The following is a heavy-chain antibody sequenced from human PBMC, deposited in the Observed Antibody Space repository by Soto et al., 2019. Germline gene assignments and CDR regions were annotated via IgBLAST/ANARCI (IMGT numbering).Heavy chain of an antibody. CDR2: INPRGGST. D-gene: IGHD3-9*01. CDR1: GYTFTSYY. CDR3: ARNSRYFDWLLDDY. J-gene: IGHJ4*02. Sequence: QVQLVQSGAEVKKPGASVKVSCKASGYTFTSYYMHWVRQAPGRGLEWMGIINPRGGSTSYAQKFQGRVTMPRDTSTSTVYMELSSLRSEDTAVYYWARNSRYFDWLLDDYWGQGTLVTVSS. V-gene: IGHV1-46*01.